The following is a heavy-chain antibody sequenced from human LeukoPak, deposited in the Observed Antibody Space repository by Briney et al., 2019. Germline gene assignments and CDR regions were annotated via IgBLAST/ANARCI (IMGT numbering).Heavy chain of an antibody. D-gene: IGHD3-10*01. Sequence: SGTLSLTCDVSGNSISNNWWSWVRQSPGKGLEWLGEIFHRGIPNYNPSFESRVTMSVDTSKNQLSLNLNSVTAADTAVYYCARAFSGSGSYYSEMLYYYYYMDVWGKGTTVTISS. J-gene: IGHJ6*03. CDR1: GNSISNNW. CDR2: IFHRGIP. V-gene: IGHV4-4*02. CDR3: ARAFSGSGSYYSEMLYYYYYMDV.